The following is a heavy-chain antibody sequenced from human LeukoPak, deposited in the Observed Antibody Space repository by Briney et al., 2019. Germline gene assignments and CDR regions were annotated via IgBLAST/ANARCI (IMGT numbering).Heavy chain of an antibody. D-gene: IGHD3-9*01. J-gene: IGHJ4*02. V-gene: IGHV4-59*08. CDR2: IYYSGST. Sequence: SETLSLTCAVSGGSISSYYWSWIRQPPGKGLEWIGYIYYSGSTNYNPSLKSRVTISVDTSKNQFSLKLSSVTAADTAVYYCARHLRYFGVRGHLFDYWGQGTLVTVSS. CDR3: ARHLRYFGVRGHLFDY. CDR1: GGSISSYY.